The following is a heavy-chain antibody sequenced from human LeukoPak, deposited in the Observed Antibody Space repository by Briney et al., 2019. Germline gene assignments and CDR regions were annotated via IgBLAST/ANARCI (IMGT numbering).Heavy chain of an antibody. CDR2: IYYSGST. Sequence: SETLSLTCTVSGGSISSYYWSWIRQPPGRGLEWIGYIYYSGSTNYNPSLKSRVTISVDTSKNQFSLKLSSVTAADTAVYYCARLYYYGSGGVDYWGQGTLVTVSS. CDR3: ARLYYYGSGGVDY. D-gene: IGHD3-10*01. V-gene: IGHV4-59*12. J-gene: IGHJ4*02. CDR1: GGSISSYY.